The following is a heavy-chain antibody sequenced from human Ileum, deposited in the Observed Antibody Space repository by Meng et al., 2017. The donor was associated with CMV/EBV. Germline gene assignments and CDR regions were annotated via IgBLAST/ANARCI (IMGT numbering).Heavy chain of an antibody. D-gene: IGHD2-2*01. CDR1: GGSMGSYY. CDR3: ARGSSSWAFDY. V-gene: IGHV4-4*07. Sequence: QWEMQVSVPGPVKPSCTLSRTCTVSGGSMGSYYWSWIRQPAGKGLEWIGRIYTSGSSNYNSSLKSRVTMSVDTSKNQFSLKLSSVTAADTAVYYCARGSSSWAFDYWGQGTLVTVSS. J-gene: IGHJ4*02. CDR2: IYTSGSS.